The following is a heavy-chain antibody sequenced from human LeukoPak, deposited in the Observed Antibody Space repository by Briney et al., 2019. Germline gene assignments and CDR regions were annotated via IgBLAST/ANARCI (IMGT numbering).Heavy chain of an antibody. Sequence: PLETLSLTCNVSGGSISSYYWNWIRQPPGKGLEWIGCIYDSGNTYYSPSLKSRVTISVDTSKNQFSLKLSSVTAADTAVYYCARQDRKGYCSSTSCSTFGDYWGQETLVTVSS. J-gene: IGHJ4*02. CDR1: GGSISSYY. CDR2: IYDSGNT. CDR3: ARQDRKGYCSSTSCSTFGDY. V-gene: IGHV4-59*08. D-gene: IGHD2-2*01.